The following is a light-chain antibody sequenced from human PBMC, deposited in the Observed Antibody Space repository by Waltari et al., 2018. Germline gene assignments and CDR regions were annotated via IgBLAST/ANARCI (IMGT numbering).Light chain of an antibody. Sequence: EIVVTQSPATLSVSLGERATLSCRASQSVRSDFAWYRQKPGQAPRLLIYGSSTRATGVSARFSGSGSGKEFNRTITSLQSEDSAVYFCQQYNNWPLTFGGGTKVEIK. CDR2: GSS. J-gene: IGKJ4*01. CDR3: QQYNNWPLT. V-gene: IGKV3-15*01. CDR1: QSVRSD.